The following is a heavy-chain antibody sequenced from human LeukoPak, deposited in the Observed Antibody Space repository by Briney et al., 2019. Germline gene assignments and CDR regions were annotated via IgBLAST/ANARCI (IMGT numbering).Heavy chain of an antibody. Sequence: GGSLRLSCAASGFTFDDYAMHWVRQAPGKGLEWVSGILWNSGSVGYADSVTGRFTISRDNAKNSLYLQMNSLRAEDTALYYCVKDTSRAGYSGYDLAGAFDYWGQGTLVTVTS. CDR3: VKDTSRAGYSGYDLAGAFDY. V-gene: IGHV3-9*01. CDR2: ILWNSGSV. J-gene: IGHJ4*02. D-gene: IGHD5-12*01. CDR1: GFTFDDYA.